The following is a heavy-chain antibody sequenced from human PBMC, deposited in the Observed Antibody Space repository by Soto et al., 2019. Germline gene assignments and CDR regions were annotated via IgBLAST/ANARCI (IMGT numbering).Heavy chain of an antibody. CDR2: ISGSGVRT. V-gene: IGHV3-23*01. Sequence: EVQLLDSGGGLGQHGGSLRLSCAASGFTFSNYAMSWVRQAPGKGLEWVSVISGSGVRTYDADSVKGRFTTSRDNSKNTLHLQMNSLRAEDTAVYFCARTLGPWYYYGMDVWGQGTTVTVSS. J-gene: IGHJ6*02. CDR3: ARTLGPWYYYGMDV. CDR1: GFTFSNYA.